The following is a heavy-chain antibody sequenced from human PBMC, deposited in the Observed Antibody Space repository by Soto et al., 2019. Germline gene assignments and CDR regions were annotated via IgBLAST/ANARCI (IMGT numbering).Heavy chain of an antibody. CDR1: GFTFSDYY. D-gene: IGHD1-26*01. V-gene: IGHV3-11*01. J-gene: IGHJ3*02. Sequence: PGGSLRLSCAASGFTFSDYYMSWIRQAPGKGLEWVSYISSSGSTIYYADSVKGRFTISRDNAKNSLYLQMNSLRAEDTAVYYCARGAFVEWELLADAFDIWGQGTMVTVSS. CDR2: ISSSGSTI. CDR3: ARGAFVEWELLADAFDI.